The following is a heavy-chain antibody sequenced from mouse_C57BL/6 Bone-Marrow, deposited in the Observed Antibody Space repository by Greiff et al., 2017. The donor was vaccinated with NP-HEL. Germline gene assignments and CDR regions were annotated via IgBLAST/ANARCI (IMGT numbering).Heavy chain of an antibody. V-gene: IGHV5-12*01. CDR2: ISNGGGST. J-gene: IGHJ1*03. CDR1: GFTFSDYY. CDR3: ARQEGGDWYFDV. Sequence: EVQGVESGGGLVQPGGSLKLSCAASGFTFSDYYMYWVRQTPEKRLEWVAYISNGGGSTYYPDTVKGRFTISRDNAKNTLYLQRSRLKSEDTAMYYCARQEGGDWYFDVWGTGTTVTVSS.